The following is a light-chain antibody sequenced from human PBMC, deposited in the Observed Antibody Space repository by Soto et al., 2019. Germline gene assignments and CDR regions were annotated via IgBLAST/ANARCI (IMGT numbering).Light chain of an antibody. CDR1: SSNIGAGYD. V-gene: IGLV1-40*01. J-gene: IGLJ1*01. CDR3: QSSDSSLRGRYV. CDR2: GNS. Sequence: QSVRTQPPSVSGAPGQRVTISCTGSSSNIGAGYDVHWYQQLPGTAPKLLIYGNSNRPSGVPDRFSGSKSGTSASLAITGLQAEDEADYYCQSSDSSLRGRYVVGPGTKVPVL.